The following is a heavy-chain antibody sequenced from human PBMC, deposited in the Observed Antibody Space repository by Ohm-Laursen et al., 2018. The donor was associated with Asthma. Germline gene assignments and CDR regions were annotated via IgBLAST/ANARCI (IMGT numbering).Heavy chain of an antibody. CDR3: ARDKYDFWSGYYSGYFDY. J-gene: IGHJ4*02. Sequence: SLRLSCAASGFTFSSYGMHWVRQAPGKGLEWLAVISCDGSDKKYADSVKGRFTSSRDDAKNTLYLQMDSLGPEDTAVYYCARDKYDFWSGYYSGYFDYWGQGTLVTVSS. V-gene: IGHV3-30*03. CDR2: ISCDGSDK. D-gene: IGHD3-3*01. CDR1: GFTFSSYG.